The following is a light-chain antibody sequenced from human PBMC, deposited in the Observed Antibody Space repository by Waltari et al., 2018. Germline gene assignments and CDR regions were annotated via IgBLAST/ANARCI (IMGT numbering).Light chain of an antibody. J-gene: IGLJ3*02. V-gene: IGLV1-44*01. CDR2: NTN. Sequence: QSVLTQPPSASGTPGQRVTISCSGSRSNIGNNSVNWYQQLPRTAPKLLMYNTNQRPAWVRDRFSGSRSGTAASLAISGLQSEDEGDYYCSSWDDSLNGPAFGGGTKVTVL. CDR1: RSNIGNNS. CDR3: SSWDDSLNGPA.